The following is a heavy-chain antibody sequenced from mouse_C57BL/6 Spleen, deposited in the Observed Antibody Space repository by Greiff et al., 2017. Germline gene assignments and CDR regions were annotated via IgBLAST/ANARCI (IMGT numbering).Heavy chain of an antibody. Sequence: QVQLQQPGAELVKPGASVKLSCKASGYTFTSYWMHWVKQRPGRGLEWIGRIDPNSGGTKYNEKFKSKATLTVDKPSSTAYMPLSSLTSEDSAVYYVASYGYYDYDGYYAIDYWGQGTSVTVSS. D-gene: IGHD2-4*01. CDR1: GYTFTSYW. J-gene: IGHJ4*01. CDR2: IDPNSGGT. V-gene: IGHV1-72*01. CDR3: ASYGYYDYDGYYAIDY.